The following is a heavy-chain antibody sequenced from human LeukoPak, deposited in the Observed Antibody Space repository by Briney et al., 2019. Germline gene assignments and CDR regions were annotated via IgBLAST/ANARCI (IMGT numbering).Heavy chain of an antibody. D-gene: IGHD4-17*01. Sequence: PGGSLRLSCAASGFTVSNYWMHWVRQAPGKGLVWVSRINNDGSSTTYADSVKGRFTISRDNAKNTLYLQMNSLRAEDTAVYYCARDRWDDSGYYYGLDVWGQGTTVTVSS. V-gene: IGHV3-74*01. CDR2: INNDGSST. CDR3: ARDRWDDSGYYYGLDV. J-gene: IGHJ6*02. CDR1: GFTVSNYW.